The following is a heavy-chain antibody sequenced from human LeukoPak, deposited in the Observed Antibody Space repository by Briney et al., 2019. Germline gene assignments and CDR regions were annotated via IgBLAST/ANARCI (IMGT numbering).Heavy chain of an antibody. Sequence: SVKVSCKASGGTFSSYAISWVRQAPGQGLEWMGGIIPIFGTANYAPKFQGRVTITADESTSTAYMELSSLRSEDTAVYYCARGGSTTVTTFIDYWGQGTLVTVSS. CDR3: ARGGSTTVTTFIDY. D-gene: IGHD4-17*01. CDR1: GGTFSSYA. V-gene: IGHV1-69*01. J-gene: IGHJ4*02. CDR2: IIPIFGTA.